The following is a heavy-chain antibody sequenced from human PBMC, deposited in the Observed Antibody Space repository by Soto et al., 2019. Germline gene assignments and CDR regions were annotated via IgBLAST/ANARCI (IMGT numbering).Heavy chain of an antibody. J-gene: IGHJ4*02. V-gene: IGHV4-34*01. D-gene: IGHD2-8*02. CDR1: GGSFSGYY. Sequence: PSETLSLTCTVGGGSFSGYYWTWIRQPPGTGLEWIGEINHSGSTNYNPSLKSRVTISVDTSKNQFSLKLTSVTAADTAVYYCARDKITGLFDYWGQGTLVTVSS. CDR3: ARDKITGLFDY. CDR2: INHSGST.